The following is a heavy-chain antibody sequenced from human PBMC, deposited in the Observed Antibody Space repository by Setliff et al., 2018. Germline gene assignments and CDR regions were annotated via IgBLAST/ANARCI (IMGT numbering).Heavy chain of an antibody. Sequence: VASVKVSCKTSGYIFTNYYIHWVRQAPGQGLEWMGMIITNTGKTSYPKKFQGRVTMTTDTYTGTGYMELRSLTSDDTAVYFCARFGGSCSSSSCYASDLWGQGTMVTVSS. CDR3: ARFGGSCSSSSCYASDL. D-gene: IGHD2-2*01. V-gene: IGHV1-18*04. CDR2: IITNTGKT. J-gene: IGHJ3*01. CDR1: GYIFTNYY.